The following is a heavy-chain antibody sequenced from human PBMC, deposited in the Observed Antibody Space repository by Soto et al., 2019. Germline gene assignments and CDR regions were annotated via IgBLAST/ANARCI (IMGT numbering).Heavy chain of an antibody. Sequence: LRLSCAASGFSFRNYAMSWVRQAPGKGLEWISTLTGSSSNTYYADSVKGRFAISRDNSRNTLYLQMHSLTAEDMAVYYCANGRATYGLLTHDYWGQGTLVTVSS. CDR2: LTGSSSNT. V-gene: IGHV3-23*01. CDR1: GFSFRNYA. CDR3: ANGRATYGLLTHDY. J-gene: IGHJ4*02. D-gene: IGHD3-9*01.